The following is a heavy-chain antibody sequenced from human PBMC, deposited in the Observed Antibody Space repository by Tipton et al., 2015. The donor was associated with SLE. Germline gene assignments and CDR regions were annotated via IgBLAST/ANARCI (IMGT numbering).Heavy chain of an antibody. V-gene: IGHV1-18*01. J-gene: IGHJ4*02. CDR2: VSTKTGHT. CDR3: ARLGLGATHDY. D-gene: IGHD1-26*01. Sequence: QLVQSGAEVKKPGASVKVSCKASDYTFTSYAISWVRQAPGQGLECMGWVSTKTGHTNYAQNLQGRVTMTTDTSTSTAYMELRSLRSDDTAVYYCARLGLGATHDYWGQGTLVTVSS. CDR1: DYTFTSYA.